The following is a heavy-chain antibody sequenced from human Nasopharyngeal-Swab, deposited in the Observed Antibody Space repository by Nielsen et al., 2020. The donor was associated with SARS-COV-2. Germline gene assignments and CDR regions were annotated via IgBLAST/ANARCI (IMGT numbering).Heavy chain of an antibody. CDR2: IYYSGST. D-gene: IGHD2-2*01. V-gene: IGHV4-39*07. Sequence: WIRQPPGKGLEWIGSIYYSGSTYYNPSLKSRVTISVDTSKNQFSLKQSPVTAADTAVYYCARVYVVVVPAATNWFDPWGQGTLVTVSS. J-gene: IGHJ5*02. CDR3: ARVYVVVVPAATNWFDP.